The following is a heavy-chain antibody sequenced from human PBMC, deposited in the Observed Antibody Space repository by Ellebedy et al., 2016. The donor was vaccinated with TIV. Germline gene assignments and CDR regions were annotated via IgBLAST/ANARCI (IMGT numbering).Heavy chain of an antibody. V-gene: IGHV3-23*01. Sequence: GESLKISCAASGFTFSSFAMNCVRQAPGKGLEWISTITGSGFTTYYADSVKGRFTISIDNSKSTLYLQMSSLRGEDTAVYYCAITAPLIPKVRGGTFDSWGQGTLVTVSS. J-gene: IGHJ4*02. D-gene: IGHD3-10*01. CDR3: AITAPLIPKVRGGTFDS. CDR1: GFTFSSFA. CDR2: ITGSGFTT.